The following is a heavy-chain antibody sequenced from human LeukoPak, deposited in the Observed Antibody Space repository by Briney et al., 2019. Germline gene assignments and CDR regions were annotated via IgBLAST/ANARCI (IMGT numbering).Heavy chain of an antibody. D-gene: IGHD2-21*01. CDR2: ISSSSSYI. CDR1: GFTFSSYS. J-gene: IGHJ3*02. V-gene: IGHV3-21*01. CDR3: AREPYSASSHDAFDI. Sequence: GGSLRLSCAASGFTFSSYSMNWVRQAPGKGLEWVSSISSSSSYIYYADSVKGRFTISRDNAKNSLYLQMNSLRAEETAVYYCAREPYSASSHDAFDIWGQGTMVTVSS.